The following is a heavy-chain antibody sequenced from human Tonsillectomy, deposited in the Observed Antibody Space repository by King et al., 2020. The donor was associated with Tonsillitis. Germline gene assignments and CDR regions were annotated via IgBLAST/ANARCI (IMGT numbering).Heavy chain of an antibody. CDR3: ASSSWFRTFDY. Sequence: VQLQESGPGLVKPSETLSLTCTVSGGSISSYYWSWIRQPPGKGLEWMGYFSYSGSTNYNPSLNSRVIISADTSKNQFSLKLSSVTAADTAVYYCASSSWFRTFDYWDQGTLVTVSS. J-gene: IGHJ4*02. CDR1: GGSISSYY. CDR2: FSYSGST. D-gene: IGHD6-13*01. V-gene: IGHV4-59*01.